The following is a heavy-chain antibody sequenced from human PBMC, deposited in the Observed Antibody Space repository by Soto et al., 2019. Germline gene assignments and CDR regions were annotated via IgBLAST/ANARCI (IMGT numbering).Heavy chain of an antibody. V-gene: IGHV4-59*01. Sequence: QVQLQESGPGLVKPSETLSLTCTVSGGSISSYYWSWIRQPPGKGLEWIGYIYYSGSTNYNPSLKSRVTISVDTSKNQFSLKLSSVTAADTAVYYCASSLYYYDSSGLGVFYYWGQGTLVTVSS. CDR1: GGSISSYY. CDR3: ASSLYYYDSSGLGVFYY. CDR2: IYYSGST. D-gene: IGHD3-22*01. J-gene: IGHJ4*02.